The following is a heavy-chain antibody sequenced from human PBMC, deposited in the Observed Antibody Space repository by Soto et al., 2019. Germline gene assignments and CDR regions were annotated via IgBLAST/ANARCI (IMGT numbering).Heavy chain of an antibody. CDR2: ISYDGSNK. V-gene: IGHV3-30-3*01. D-gene: IGHD2-2*01. CDR1: GFTFSSYA. CDR3: ARDGVVVRNWFDP. Sequence: QVQLVESGGGVVQPGRSLRLSCAASGFTFSSYAMHWVRQAPGTGLEWVAVISYDGSNKYYADSVKGRFTISRDNSKNTLYLQMNSLRAEDTAVYYCARDGVVVRNWFDPWGQGTLVTVSS. J-gene: IGHJ5*02.